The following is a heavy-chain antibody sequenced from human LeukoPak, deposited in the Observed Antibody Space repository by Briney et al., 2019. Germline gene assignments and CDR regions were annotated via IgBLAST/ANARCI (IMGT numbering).Heavy chain of an antibody. Sequence: SQTLSLTCTVSGGSISSGSYYWSWIRQPAGKGLEWIGRIYTSGSTNYNPSLKSRVTISVDTSKNQFSLKLSSVTAADTAVYYCARRESYYDFWSGVEKPYYYMDVWGKGTTVTVSS. V-gene: IGHV4-61*02. CDR3: ARRESYYDFWSGVEKPYYYMDV. CDR2: IYTSGST. J-gene: IGHJ6*03. D-gene: IGHD3-3*01. CDR1: GGSISSGSYY.